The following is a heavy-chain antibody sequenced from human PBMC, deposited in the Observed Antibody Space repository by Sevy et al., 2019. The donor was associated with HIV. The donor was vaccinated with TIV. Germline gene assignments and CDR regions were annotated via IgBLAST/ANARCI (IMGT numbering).Heavy chain of an antibody. CDR3: ARSGYGDYYYYSAMDV. Sequence: ASVKVSCKTSGDIFSKYAISWVRQAPGQGLEWMGGINPVFGTSNCAQKFQGRLTLTANESTRTAYMELSSLRSEDTAVYYCARSGYGDYYYYSAMDVWGQGTTVTVSS. J-gene: IGHJ6*02. V-gene: IGHV1-69*13. D-gene: IGHD4-17*01. CDR1: GDIFSKYA. CDR2: INPVFGTS.